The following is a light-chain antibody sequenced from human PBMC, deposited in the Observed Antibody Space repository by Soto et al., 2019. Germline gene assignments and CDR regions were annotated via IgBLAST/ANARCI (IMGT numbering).Light chain of an antibody. V-gene: IGKV1-6*01. CDR3: LQDYGYPRT. CDR1: QGIRND. Sequence: AIQMSQSPSSLSASVGDRVTITCRASQGIRNDLAWYQQKPGQAPKLLLYAASSLQGGVPSRFSRSGSGTDFTLTISSLQPEDFATYYCLQDYGYPRTFGQGTKVEIK. J-gene: IGKJ1*01. CDR2: AAS.